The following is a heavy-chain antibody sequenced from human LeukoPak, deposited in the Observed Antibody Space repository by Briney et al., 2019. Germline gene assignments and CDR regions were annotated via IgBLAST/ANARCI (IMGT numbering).Heavy chain of an antibody. V-gene: IGHV4-39*01. J-gene: IGHJ4*02. CDR2: IYYSGST. D-gene: IGHD3-10*01. CDR1: GGSISSSSYY. Sequence: SETLSLTCTVSGGSISSSSYYWGWIRQPPGKGLEWIGSIYYSGSTNYNPSLKSRVTISVDTSKNQFSLKLSSVTAADTAVYYCARVGYYGSGSFLDYWGQGTLVTVSS. CDR3: ARVGYYGSGSFLDY.